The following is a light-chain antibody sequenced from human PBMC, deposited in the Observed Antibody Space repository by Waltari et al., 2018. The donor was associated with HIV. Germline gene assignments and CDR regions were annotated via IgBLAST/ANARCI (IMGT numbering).Light chain of an antibody. V-gene: IGLV1-47*01. Sequence: QSLLNQPPSVSGTLGQRVVISCSGGSSNIGGSSVYWYQQFPGVTPKLLIYGKNGRPSGVPDRFSVSKTGTSASLAISGLRPDDEADYYCSSWDDSLSAQVFGGGTRLTVL. CDR1: SSNIGGSS. CDR2: GKN. J-gene: IGLJ3*02. CDR3: SSWDDSLSAQV.